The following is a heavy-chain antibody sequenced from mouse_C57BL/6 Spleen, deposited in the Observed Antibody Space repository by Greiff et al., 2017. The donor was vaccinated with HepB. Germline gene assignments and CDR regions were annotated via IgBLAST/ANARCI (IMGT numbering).Heavy chain of an antibody. CDR1: GYTFTSYW. CDR3: ARFYYDYDGNSMDY. CDR2: IDPNSGGT. Sequence: QVHVKQPGAELVKPGASVKLSCKASGYTFTSYWMHWVKQRPGRGLEWIGRIDPNSGGTKYNEKFKSKATLTVDKPSSTAYMQLSSLTSEDSAVYYCARFYYDYDGNSMDYWGQGTSVTVSS. D-gene: IGHD2-4*01. V-gene: IGHV1-72*01. J-gene: IGHJ4*01.